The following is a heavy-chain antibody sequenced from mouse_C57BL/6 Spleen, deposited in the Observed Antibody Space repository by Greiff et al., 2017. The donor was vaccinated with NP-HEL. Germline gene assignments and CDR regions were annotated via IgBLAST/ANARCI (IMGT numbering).Heavy chain of an antibody. J-gene: IGHJ2*01. V-gene: IGHV1-47*01. CDR1: GYTFTTYP. Sequence: LVESGAELVKPGASVKMSCKASGYTFTTYPIEWMKQNHGKSLEWIGNFHPYNDDTKYNEKFKGKATLTVEKSSSTVYLELSRLTSDDSAVYYCARRGGYSESFNYWGQGTTLTVSS. CDR3: ARRGGYSESFNY. CDR2: FHPYNDDT. D-gene: IGHD3-1*01.